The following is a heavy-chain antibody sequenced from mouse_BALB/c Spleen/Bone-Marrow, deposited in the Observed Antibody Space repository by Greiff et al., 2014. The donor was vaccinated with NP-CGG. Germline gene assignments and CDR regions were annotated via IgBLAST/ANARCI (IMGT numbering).Heavy chain of an antibody. J-gene: IGHJ2*01. CDR3: ARYDYDGVDY. CDR1: GYSITSDYA. V-gene: IGHV3-2*02. D-gene: IGHD2-4*01. CDR2: ISYSGST. Sequence: EVKLEESGPGLVKPSQSLSLTCTVTGYSITSDYAWNWIRQFPGNKLEWMGYISYSGSTSYSPSLKSRISITRDTSKNQFFLQLNSVTTEDTATYYCARYDYDGVDYRGQGTTLTVSS.